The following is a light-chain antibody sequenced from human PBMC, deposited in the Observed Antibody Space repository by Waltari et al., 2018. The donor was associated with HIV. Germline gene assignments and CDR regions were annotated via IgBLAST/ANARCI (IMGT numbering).Light chain of an antibody. Sequence: DIVMTQTPLSLPVTPGEPASISCRSSQSLLDSDDGNTYLDWYLQKPGQSPQLLIYTISYRASGVPDRFSGSGSGTDFTLKISRVEAEDVGVYYCMQRIEFPVYSFGQGTKLEIK. V-gene: IGKV2-40*01. CDR3: MQRIEFPVYS. CDR1: QSLLDSDDGNTY. CDR2: TIS. J-gene: IGKJ2*03.